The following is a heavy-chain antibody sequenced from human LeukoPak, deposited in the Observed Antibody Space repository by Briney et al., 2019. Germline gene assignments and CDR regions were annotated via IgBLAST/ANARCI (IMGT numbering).Heavy chain of an antibody. CDR1: GGSFSGYY. D-gene: IGHD3-3*01. CDR2: INHSGST. Sequence: TSETLSLTCAVYGGSFSGYYWSWIRQPPGKGLEWIGEINHSGSTNYNPSLKSRVTISVDTSKNQFSLKPSSVTAADTAVYYCARVSNYDFWSGYPNRGFYMDVWGKGTTVTVSS. CDR3: ARVSNYDFWSGYPNRGFYMDV. J-gene: IGHJ6*03. V-gene: IGHV4-34*01.